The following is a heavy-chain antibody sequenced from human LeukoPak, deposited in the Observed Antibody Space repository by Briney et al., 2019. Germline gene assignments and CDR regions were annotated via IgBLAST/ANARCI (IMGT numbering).Heavy chain of an antibody. V-gene: IGHV1-2*02. D-gene: IGHD4-23*01. J-gene: IGHJ4*02. Sequence: ASVKVSCKASGYTFTGYYMHWVRQAPGQGLEWMGWINPNSGGTNYAQKFQGRVTMTRDTSISTAYMELSRLRSDDTAVYYCARVPPRGRDYGGKLYYFDCWGQGTLVTVSS. CDR1: GYTFTGYY. CDR3: ARVPPRGRDYGGKLYYFDC. CDR2: INPNSGGT.